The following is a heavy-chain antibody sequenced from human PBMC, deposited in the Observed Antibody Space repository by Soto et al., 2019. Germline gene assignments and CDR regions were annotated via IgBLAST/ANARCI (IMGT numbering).Heavy chain of an antibody. D-gene: IGHD2-15*01. Sequence: GGTLRLSCETSGFSFSVYGMHWVRQAPGKGLEWVAVIWYDASKQFYAASVEGRFTISRDNSKAILYLQMNSLRAEDTAVYYCAAWAEGATEVHWGQGTLVTVSS. V-gene: IGHV3-33*01. CDR2: IWYDASKQ. CDR3: AAWAEGATEVH. J-gene: IGHJ4*02. CDR1: GFSFSVYG.